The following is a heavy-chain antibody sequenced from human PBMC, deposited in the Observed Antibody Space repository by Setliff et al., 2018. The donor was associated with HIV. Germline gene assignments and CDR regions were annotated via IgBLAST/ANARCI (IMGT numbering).Heavy chain of an antibody. CDR1: GDSITRGSY. D-gene: IGHD3-22*01. Sequence: SETLSLTCSVSGDSITRGSYWGWVRQPPGKGLEWLGHIYNTGRTYDNPTLKSRVTISVDTSKNQFSLELTSVTAADTAVLYCVRVSSSGYYGEGAFDIWGQGTVVTVSS. CDR3: VRVSSSGYYGEGAFDI. J-gene: IGHJ3*02. V-gene: IGHV4-38-2*02. CDR2: IYNTGRT.